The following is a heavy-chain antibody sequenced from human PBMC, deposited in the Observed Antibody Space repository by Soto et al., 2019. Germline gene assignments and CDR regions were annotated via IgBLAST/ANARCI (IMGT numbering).Heavy chain of an antibody. CDR3: AREVVEVVETTSLWFDP. CDR2: MNTNTNGT. D-gene: IGHD2-15*01. Sequence: ASVKVSCKASGYTFTTHDIHWVRQAPGQGLEWMGWMNTNTNGTDCAQKFQGRVTLTWNTSISTAYLELRRLKFDDTAVYYCAREVVEVVETTSLWFDPWGQGTLVTV. J-gene: IGHJ5*02. CDR1: GYTFTTHD. V-gene: IGHV1-8*01.